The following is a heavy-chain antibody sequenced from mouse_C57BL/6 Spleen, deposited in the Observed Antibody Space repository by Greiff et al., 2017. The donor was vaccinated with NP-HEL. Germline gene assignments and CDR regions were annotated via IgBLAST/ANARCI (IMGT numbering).Heavy chain of an antibody. D-gene: IGHD1-1*01. CDR3: ARRYYYGSVYWYFDV. J-gene: IGHJ1*03. CDR2: ISSGSSTI. V-gene: IGHV5-17*01. CDR1: GFTFSDYG. Sequence: EVHLVESGGGLVKPGGSLKLSCAASGFTFSDYGMHWVRQAPEKGLEWVAYISSGSSTIYYADTVKGRFTISRDNAKNTLFLQMTSLRSEDTAMYYCARRYYYGSVYWYFDVWGTGTTVTVSS.